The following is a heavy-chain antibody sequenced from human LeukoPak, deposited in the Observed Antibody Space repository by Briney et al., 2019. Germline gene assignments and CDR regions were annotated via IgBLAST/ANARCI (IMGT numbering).Heavy chain of an antibody. D-gene: IGHD6-6*01. Sequence: SETLSLTCTVSSGSISTSNYYWGWVRQPPGKALEWIGNIFYTGSTYYSPSLRSRVTISLDTSRNQFSLKLSSVTAADTAVYYCARMGSSLSGFYYYYMDVWGKGTTVTVSS. CDR1: SGSISTSNYY. J-gene: IGHJ6*03. V-gene: IGHV4-39*07. CDR3: ARMGSSLSGFYYYYMDV. CDR2: IFYTGST.